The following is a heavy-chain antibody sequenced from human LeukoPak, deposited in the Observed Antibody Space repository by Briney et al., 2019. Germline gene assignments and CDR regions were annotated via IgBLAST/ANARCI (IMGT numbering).Heavy chain of an antibody. CDR1: EFTFSNYA. D-gene: IGHD3-10*01. CDR2: ISYDGSNK. CDR3: ARDDYYGSGSFDY. Sequence: GGSLRLSCAASEFTFSNYAIHWVRQAPGKGLEWVAIISYDGSNKQYADSVKGRFTISRDNSKNTLYLQMNSLRAEDTAVYYCARDDYYGSGSFDYWGQGTLVTVSS. V-gene: IGHV3-30-3*01. J-gene: IGHJ4*02.